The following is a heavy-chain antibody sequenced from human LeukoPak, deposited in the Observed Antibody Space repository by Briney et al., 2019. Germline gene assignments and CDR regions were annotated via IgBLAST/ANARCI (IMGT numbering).Heavy chain of an antibody. V-gene: IGHV1-2*02. CDR1: GYTFTGYY. CDR3: ARVRHVLLWFGELYY. Sequence: ASVKVSCKASGYTFTGYYMHWVRQAPGQGLEWMGWINPNSGGTNYAQKFQGRVTMTRDTSISTAYMELSRLRSDDTAVYYCARVRHVLLWFGELYYWGQGTLVTVSS. J-gene: IGHJ4*02. D-gene: IGHD3-10*01. CDR2: INPNSGGT.